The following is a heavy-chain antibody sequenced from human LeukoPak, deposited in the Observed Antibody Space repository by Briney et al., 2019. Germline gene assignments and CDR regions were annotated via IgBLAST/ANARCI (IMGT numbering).Heavy chain of an antibody. D-gene: IGHD6-13*01. CDR2: IYYSGTT. J-gene: IGHJ4*02. CDR1: GGSISSYY. V-gene: IGHV4-59*01. CDR3: ARGVYIAAAQYGY. Sequence: SETLSLTCTVSGGSISSYYWSWIRQPPGKRLEWIGYIYYSGTTNYNPSLKSRVTISVDTSKNQFSLKLSSVTAADTAVYSCARGVYIAAAQYGYWGQGTLVTVSS.